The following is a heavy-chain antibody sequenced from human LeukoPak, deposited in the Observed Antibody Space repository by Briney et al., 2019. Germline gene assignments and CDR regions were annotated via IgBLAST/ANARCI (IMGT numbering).Heavy chain of an antibody. Sequence: SETLSLTCAVSGYSISRGHYWAWVRQPPGKGLEWIGSIYHSGNTYYNASLKSRVSISVDTSKNQFSLKLTSMTAADTAIYYCARDTRYYYNSSGYFYLGFDYWGQGTLVTVSS. CDR1: GYSISRGHY. CDR2: IYHSGNT. D-gene: IGHD3-22*01. V-gene: IGHV4-38-2*02. J-gene: IGHJ4*02. CDR3: ARDTRYYYNSSGYFYLGFDY.